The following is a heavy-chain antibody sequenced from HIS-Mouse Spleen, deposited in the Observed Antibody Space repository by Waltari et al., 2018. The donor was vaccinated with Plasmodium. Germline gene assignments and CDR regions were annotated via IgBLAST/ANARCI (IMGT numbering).Heavy chain of an antibody. D-gene: IGHD6-13*01. CDR2: IKQDGSGK. CDR3: ASSWYWYFDL. Sequence: EVQLVESGGGLVQPGGPLRLSCAASGFTFRRYWMSWVRQAAGTGLEGVANIKQDGSGKYYVDSVKGRFTISRDNAKNSLYLQMNSLRAEDTAVYYCASSWYWYFDLWGRGTLVTVSS. V-gene: IGHV3-7*01. CDR1: GFTFRRYW. J-gene: IGHJ2*01.